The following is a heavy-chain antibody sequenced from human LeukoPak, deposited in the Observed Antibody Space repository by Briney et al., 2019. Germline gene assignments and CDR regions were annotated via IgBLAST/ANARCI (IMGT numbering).Heavy chain of an antibody. J-gene: IGHJ4*02. V-gene: IGHV3-21*01. CDR1: GFTFSSYS. CDR2: ITSSKASI. D-gene: IGHD5-12*01. CDR3: ARGPSGYHNT. Sequence: PGGSLRLSCAASGFTFSSYSMNWVRQAPGKGLEWVSSITSSKASIYNADSVKGRFTISRDNAKNSLYLQMNSLRADDTAVYYCARGPSGYHNTGGQGTLVTVSS.